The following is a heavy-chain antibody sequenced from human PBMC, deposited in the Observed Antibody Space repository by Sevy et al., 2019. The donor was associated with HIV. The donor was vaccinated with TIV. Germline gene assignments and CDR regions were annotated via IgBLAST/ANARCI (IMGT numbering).Heavy chain of an antibody. V-gene: IGHV1-2*02. Sequence: ASVKVSCRASGYTFTDYYIHWLRQAPGQGPEWMGWIDPNGGGTYHAQDFQVRLTITRDTSISTVYMDLSRLTSDDTAVYFCARGPSHGGFDSWGQGTRVTVSS. CDR1: GYTFTDYY. J-gene: IGHJ4*02. CDR3: ARGPSHGGFDS. D-gene: IGHD3-16*01. CDR2: IDPNGGGT.